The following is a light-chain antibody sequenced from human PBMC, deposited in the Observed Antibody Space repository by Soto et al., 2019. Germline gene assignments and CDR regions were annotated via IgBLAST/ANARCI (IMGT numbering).Light chain of an antibody. CDR1: SSDVGAYNY. CDR2: DVS. CDR3: SSYTSSSTLV. J-gene: IGLJ2*01. V-gene: IGLV2-14*01. Sequence: QSALTQPASVSGSPGQSITISCTGTSSDVGAYNYVSWYQQHPGKAPKLMIYDVSNRPSGVSNRFSGSKSGNTAALTISGLQAEDEADYYCSSYTSSSTLVFGGVTKLTV.